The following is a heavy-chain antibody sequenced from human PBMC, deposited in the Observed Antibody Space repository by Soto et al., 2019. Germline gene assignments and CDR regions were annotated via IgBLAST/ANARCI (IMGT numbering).Heavy chain of an antibody. V-gene: IGHV3-23*01. CDR2: ISGSGGSA. CDR1: GFTFSSYA. J-gene: IGHJ4*02. CDR3: AKDQGSSWYEIDY. Sequence: GGSLRLSCAASGFTFSSYAMSWVRQAPGKGLEWVSAISGSGGSAYYADSVKGRFTISRDNSKNALYLQMNSLRAEDTAVYYCAKDQGSSWYEIDYWGQGTLVTVSS. D-gene: IGHD6-13*01.